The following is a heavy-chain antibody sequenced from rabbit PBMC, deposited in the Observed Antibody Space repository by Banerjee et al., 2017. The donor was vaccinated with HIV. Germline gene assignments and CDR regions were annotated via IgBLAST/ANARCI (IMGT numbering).Heavy chain of an antibody. Sequence: QEQLVESGGGLVQPEGSLTLTCTASGFSFSGSYYMCWVRQAPGKRPEWIACIYMGSHDSTWYASWAKGRFTISKTSSTVDLKITSLTVADTATYFCARKYVTDNGYYNLWGQGTLVTVS. CDR1: GFSFSGSYY. V-gene: IGHV1S45*01. CDR3: ARKYVTDNGYYNL. CDR2: IYMGSHDST. D-gene: IGHD1-1*01. J-gene: IGHJ4*01.